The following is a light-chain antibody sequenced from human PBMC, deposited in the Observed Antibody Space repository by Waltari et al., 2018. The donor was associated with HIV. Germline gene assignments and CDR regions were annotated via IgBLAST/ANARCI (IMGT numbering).Light chain of an antibody. CDR2: AAS. J-gene: IGKJ5*01. Sequence: EVVLTQSPGTLSLSPGERATLSCSASQRVSSTFLAWYQQTPGQAPRLLIYAASSRATGIPDRFSGSGSGTDFTLTISRLEPEDFAVYYCQQYGGSPPVTFGQGTRLEIK. CDR3: QQYGGSPPVT. V-gene: IGKV3-20*01. CDR1: QRVSSTF.